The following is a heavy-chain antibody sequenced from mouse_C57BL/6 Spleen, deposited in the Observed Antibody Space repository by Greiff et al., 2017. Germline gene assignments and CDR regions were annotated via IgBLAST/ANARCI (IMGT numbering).Heavy chain of an antibody. J-gene: IGHJ4*01. D-gene: IGHD1-1*01. CDR1: GYTFTSYW. Sequence: QVQLQQPGAELVMPGASVKLSCKASGYTFTSYWMHWVKQRPGQGLEWIGEIDPSDSYTNYNQKFKGKSTLTVDKSSSPAYMQLSSLTSEDSAVYYCARGSYGSSYDYYAMDYWGQGTSVTVSS. CDR3: ARGSYGSSYDYYAMDY. V-gene: IGHV1-69*01. CDR2: IDPSDSYT.